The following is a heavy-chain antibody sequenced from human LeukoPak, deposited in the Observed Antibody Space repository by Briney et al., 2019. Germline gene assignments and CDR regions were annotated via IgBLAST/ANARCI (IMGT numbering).Heavy chain of an antibody. CDR3: ATCVRGTTDFDY. J-gene: IGHJ4*02. D-gene: IGHD1-1*01. CDR1: GYSISSTYY. Sequence: SETLSLTCTVSGYSISSTYYWGWIRQPPGKGLEWIGSVHHSGSTYYNPSLKIRVTISVDTSKSQFSMNLSSVTAADTAVYYCATCVRGTTDFDYWGQGTLVTVSS. CDR2: VHHSGST. V-gene: IGHV4-38-2*02.